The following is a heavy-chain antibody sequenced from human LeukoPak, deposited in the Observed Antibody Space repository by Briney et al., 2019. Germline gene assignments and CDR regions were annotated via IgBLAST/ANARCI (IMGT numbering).Heavy chain of an antibody. Sequence: GRSLRLSCAGSGFSFSRYWMAWLRQAPGKGLEWVASINQDVSRIHYVDSVKGRFTISRDNAKSSLFLQMTSLRVEDTAVYYCARLKDDVTKFDYWGQGTLVTVSS. CDR2: INQDVSRI. D-gene: IGHD2-8*01. CDR1: GFSFSRYW. CDR3: ARLKDDVTKFDY. V-gene: IGHV3-7*01. J-gene: IGHJ4*02.